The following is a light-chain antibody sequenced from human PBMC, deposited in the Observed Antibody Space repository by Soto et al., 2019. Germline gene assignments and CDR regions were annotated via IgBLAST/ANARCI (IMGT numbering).Light chain of an antibody. J-gene: IGKJ1*01. Sequence: EIVMTQSPATLSVSPGERATLSCRASESVSSNLAWYQQKPGQAPSLLIYGASTRATGIPARISGSGSGTEFTLTISRLQAEDVAVYYCQQYNRWRTFGQGTKVDIK. CDR1: ESVSSN. CDR2: GAS. CDR3: QQYNRWRT. V-gene: IGKV3-15*01.